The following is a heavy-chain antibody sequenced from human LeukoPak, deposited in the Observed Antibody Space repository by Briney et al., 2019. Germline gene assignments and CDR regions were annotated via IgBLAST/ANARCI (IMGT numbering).Heavy chain of an antibody. CDR2: INWDGGST. V-gene: IGHV3-20*04. CDR1: GFTFDDYG. D-gene: IGHD3-22*01. CDR3: ARGPDTYYYDSSGYWDY. Sequence: GGSLRLSCAASGFTFDDYGMSWVRQAPGKGLEWVSCINWDGGSTGYADSVKGRFTISRDNAKNSLYLQMNSLRAEDTALYYCARGPDTYYYDSSGYWDYWGQGTLVTVSS. J-gene: IGHJ4*02.